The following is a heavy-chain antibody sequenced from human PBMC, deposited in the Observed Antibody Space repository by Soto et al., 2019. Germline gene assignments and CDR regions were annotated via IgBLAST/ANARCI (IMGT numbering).Heavy chain of an antibody. V-gene: IGHV3-30*18. Sequence: QLVESGGDVVQPGRSLRLSCAASGFTFNSYVMHWVRQAPGKGLEWVAVISYDGSEKYFSDSVKGRFTISRDNSKNTLFLQTDRLRAQDTAVYYCAKARAIYDFRSPFATSPPWGQGTRVTVTS. CDR3: AKARAIYDFRSPFATSPP. J-gene: IGHJ5*02. CDR1: GFTFNSYV. CDR2: ISYDGSEK. D-gene: IGHD3-3*01.